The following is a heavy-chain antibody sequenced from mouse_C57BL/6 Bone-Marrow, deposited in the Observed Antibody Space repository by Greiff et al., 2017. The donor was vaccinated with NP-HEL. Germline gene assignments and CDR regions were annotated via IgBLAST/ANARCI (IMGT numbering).Heavy chain of an antibody. V-gene: IGHV10-1*01. CDR2: IRRKSNNYAT. CDR1: GYSFKTYA. D-gene: IGHD1-1*01. J-gene: IGHJ4*01. CDR3: VGNPYYYGSPYYAMDY. Sequence: EVLLVESGGGLVQPKGSLKLSCAASGYSFKTYAMNWVRQAPGQGLEWVARIRRKSNNYATYYTDSVKDRFTISRDDSESWLYLQMNNLKTEDTAMYDFVGNPYYYGSPYYAMDYWGQGTSVTVSS.